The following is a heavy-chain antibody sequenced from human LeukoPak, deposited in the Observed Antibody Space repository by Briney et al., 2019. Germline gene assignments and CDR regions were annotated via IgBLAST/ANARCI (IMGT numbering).Heavy chain of an antibody. CDR2: IRYDGSIK. CDR3: ARDPVDYGGNRRDY. D-gene: IGHD4-23*01. Sequence: GGSLRLSCAASGVTFSSYGMHWFRQAPGKGLEWVAFIRYDGSIKYYADSVKGRFTISRDNSKNTLYLQMNSLRAEDTAVYYCARDPVDYGGNRRDYWGQGTLVTVSS. V-gene: IGHV3-30*02. J-gene: IGHJ4*02. CDR1: GVTFSSYG.